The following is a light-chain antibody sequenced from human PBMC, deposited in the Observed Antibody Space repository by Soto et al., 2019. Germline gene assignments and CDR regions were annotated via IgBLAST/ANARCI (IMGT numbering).Light chain of an antibody. V-gene: IGLV2-14*03. CDR1: SSDVGAYNY. CDR2: DVS. Sequence: QSALTQPASVSGSPGQSITISCTGTSSDVGAYNYVSWYQHHPGKAPKLMIYDVSNRLSGVSTRFSGSKSGNTASLTISGLQAEDEADYYCSSYTPKSTLVFGGGTKVTVL. J-gene: IGLJ2*01. CDR3: SSYTPKSTLV.